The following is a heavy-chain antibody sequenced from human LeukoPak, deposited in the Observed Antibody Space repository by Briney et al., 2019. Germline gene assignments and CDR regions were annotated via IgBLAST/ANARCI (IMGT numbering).Heavy chain of an antibody. CDR1: GGSISSYY. CDR3: ARGPYCGGDCYFAN. CDR2: IYTSGSI. V-gene: IGHV4-4*07. J-gene: IGHJ4*02. Sequence: SETLSLTCTVSGGSISSYYWSWLRQPAGKGLEWIGRIYTSGSIYYNPSLKSRVTMSLDTSKNQFSLRLTSVTAADTAVYFCARGPYCGGDCYFANWGQGTLVTVSS. D-gene: IGHD2-21*02.